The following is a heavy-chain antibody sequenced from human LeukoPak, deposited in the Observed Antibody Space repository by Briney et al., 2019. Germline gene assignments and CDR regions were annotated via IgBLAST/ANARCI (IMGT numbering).Heavy chain of an antibody. J-gene: IGHJ4*02. CDR2: ISAYNGNT. D-gene: IGHD3-10*01. Sequence: ASVKVSCKASGYTFTSYGISWVRQAPGQGLEWMGWISAYNGNTNYAQKLQGRVTMTTDTSTSTAYMELRSLRSDDTAVYYCARDFTQPAYGSGSYYNPPTDYWGQGILVTVSS. CDR1: GYTFTSYG. V-gene: IGHV1-18*04. CDR3: ARDFTQPAYGSGSYYNPPTDY.